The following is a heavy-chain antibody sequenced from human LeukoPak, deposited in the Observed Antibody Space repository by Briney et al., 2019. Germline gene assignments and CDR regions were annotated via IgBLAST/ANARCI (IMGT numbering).Heavy chain of an antibody. V-gene: IGHV3-23*01. Sequence: GGSLRLSCAASGFTFSSYAMSWVRQAPGKGLEWVSAISISGGKTYYADSVKGRFTIPRDNSKNTLYLQMNSLRAEDTAVYSCAKGRQWELPLDYWGQGTLVTVSS. J-gene: IGHJ4*02. CDR1: GFTFSSYA. CDR2: ISISGGKT. CDR3: AKGRQWELPLDY. D-gene: IGHD1-26*01.